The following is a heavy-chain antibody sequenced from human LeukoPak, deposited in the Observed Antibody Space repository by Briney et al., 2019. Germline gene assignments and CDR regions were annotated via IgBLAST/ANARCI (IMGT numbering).Heavy chain of an antibody. Sequence: GGSLRLSCAASGFTVSSNYMSWVRQAPGKGLEWVSVIYSSGSTYYADSVKGRFTIPRDNSENTLYLQMNSLRAEDTAVYYCASYDSSGYFDYWGQGTLVTVSS. CDR1: GFTVSSNY. J-gene: IGHJ4*02. CDR3: ASYDSSGYFDY. D-gene: IGHD3-22*01. V-gene: IGHV3-53*01. CDR2: IYSSGST.